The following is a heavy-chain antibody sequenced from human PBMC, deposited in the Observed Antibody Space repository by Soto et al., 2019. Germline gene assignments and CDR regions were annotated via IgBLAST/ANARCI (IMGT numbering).Heavy chain of an antibody. Sequence: SXRLSCAPSGVTLSSYWMHWVRQAPVNGPVWVSRINSDGSSTSYADSVKGRFTISRDNAKNTLYLQMNSLRAEDTAVYYCARDGEADLNYYYYYGMDVWGQGTTVTVSS. V-gene: IGHV3-74*01. J-gene: IGHJ6*02. CDR2: INSDGSST. CDR3: ARDGEADLNYYYYYGMDV. D-gene: IGHD2-21*01. CDR1: GVTLSSYW.